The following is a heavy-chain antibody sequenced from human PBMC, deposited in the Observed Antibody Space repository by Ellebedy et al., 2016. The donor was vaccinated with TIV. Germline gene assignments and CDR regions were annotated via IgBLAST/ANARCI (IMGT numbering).Heavy chain of an antibody. Sequence: GESLKISCEASGSTVSSNYISWVRQAPGKGLEWVSLIYIDGSTSFADSVRGRFTISRDNSKNTVYLQMNNLRAEDTAVYYCARETFNDVELIVWGLFDIWGQGTMVAVSS. D-gene: IGHD3-22*01. CDR1: GSTVSSNY. CDR2: IYIDGST. V-gene: IGHV3-66*01. CDR3: ARETFNDVELIVWGLFDI. J-gene: IGHJ3*02.